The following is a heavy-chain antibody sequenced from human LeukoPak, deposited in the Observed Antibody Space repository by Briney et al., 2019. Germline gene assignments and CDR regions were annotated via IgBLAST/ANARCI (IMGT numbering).Heavy chain of an antibody. J-gene: IGHJ4*02. CDR1: GYSITSGYY. CDR2: IYHSGDT. D-gene: IGHD6-19*01. CDR3: AKGTSSGWYYFDY. V-gene: IGHV4-38-2*02. Sequence: SETLSLTCIVSGYSITSGYYWGWIRQPPGKGLEWIGSIYHSGDTYYNPSLKSRVTISVDTSKNQFSLKLDSVTAADTAVYYYAKGTSSGWYYFDYWGQGTLVTVSS.